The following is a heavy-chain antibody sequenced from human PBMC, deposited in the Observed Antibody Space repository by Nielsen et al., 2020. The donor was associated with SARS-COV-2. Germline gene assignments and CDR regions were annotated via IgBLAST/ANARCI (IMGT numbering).Heavy chain of an antibody. CDR1: GYSFTSYW. V-gene: IGHV5-10-1*01. Sequence: GSLRLSCKGSGYSFTSYWISWVRQMPGKGLEWMGRIDPSDSYTNYSPSFQGHVTISADKSISTAYLQWSSLKASDTAMYYCAMSGGYCSGGSCYWMDYWGQGTLVTVSS. CDR3: AMSGGYCSGGSCYWMDY. D-gene: IGHD2-15*01. CDR2: IDPSDSYT. J-gene: IGHJ4*02.